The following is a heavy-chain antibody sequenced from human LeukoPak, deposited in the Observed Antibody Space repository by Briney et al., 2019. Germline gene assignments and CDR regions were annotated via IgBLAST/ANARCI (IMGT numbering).Heavy chain of an antibody. CDR2: IFSGGST. CDR3: ANTASGYYDILTGFHIPGYFDY. J-gene: IGHJ4*02. Sequence: GGSLRLSCAASGFTVSSNYMSWVRQAPGKGLEWVSLIFSGGSTYYADSVKGRFTISRDNSKNTLYLQMNSLRAEDTAVYYCANTASGYYDILTGFHIPGYFDYWGQGTLVTVSS. D-gene: IGHD3-9*01. CDR1: GFTVSSNY. V-gene: IGHV3-53*01.